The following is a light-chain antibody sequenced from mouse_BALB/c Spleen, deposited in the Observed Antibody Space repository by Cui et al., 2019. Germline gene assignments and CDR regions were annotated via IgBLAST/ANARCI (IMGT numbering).Light chain of an antibody. CDR1: QDVGTT. V-gene: IGKV6-23*01. CDR3: QQYNNYPPSLT. Sequence: DIVMTQSHKFMSTSVGDRVSITCKASQDVGTTVAWYQQKPGQSPKLLIYWASTRHTGVPDRFTGSGSGTDFTLTISNVQSGDLADYFCQQYNNYPPSLTFGAGTKLELK. CDR2: WAS. J-gene: IGKJ5*01.